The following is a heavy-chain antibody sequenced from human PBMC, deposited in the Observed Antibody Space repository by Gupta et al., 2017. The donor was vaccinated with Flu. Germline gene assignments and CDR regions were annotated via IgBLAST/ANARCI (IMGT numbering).Heavy chain of an antibody. CDR3: AKGGRGVIPAAILDS. CDR1: GFTFRNYA. V-gene: IGHV3-23*01. J-gene: IGHJ4*02. D-gene: IGHD2-2*01. CDR2: ISASGIST. Sequence: EVQLLESGGGLVQPGGSLRLSCAASGFTFRNYAMTWVRQAPRTGLEWVSTISASGISTYFADSVKGRFTISRDNSKSTLYLQINSLRAGDTAVYYCAKGGRGVIPAAILDSWGQGTLVTVSS.